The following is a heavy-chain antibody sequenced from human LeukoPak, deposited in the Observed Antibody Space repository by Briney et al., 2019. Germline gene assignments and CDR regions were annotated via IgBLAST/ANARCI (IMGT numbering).Heavy chain of an antibody. J-gene: IGHJ5*02. Sequence: PGGSLRLSCAASGFTFSNAWMSWVRQAPGKGLEWVGRIKSKAYGGTTDYAAPVKGRFTISRDDSKNTLYLQMNSLKTEDTAVYYCTTGRLGTWGQGTLVTVSS. V-gene: IGHV3-15*01. CDR1: GFTFSNAW. D-gene: IGHD1-26*01. CDR3: TTGRLGT. CDR2: IKSKAYGGTT.